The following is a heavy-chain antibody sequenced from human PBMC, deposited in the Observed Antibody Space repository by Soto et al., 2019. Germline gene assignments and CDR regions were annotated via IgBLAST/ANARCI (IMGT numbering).Heavy chain of an antibody. CDR3: ARDPRYCSSTSCLTHFDY. J-gene: IGHJ4*02. CDR1: GGSFSGYY. D-gene: IGHD2-2*01. V-gene: IGHV4-34*01. CDR2: INHSGST. Sequence: QVQLQQWGAGLLKPSETLSLTCAVYGGSFSGYYWSWIRQPPGKGLEWIGEINHSGSTNYNPSLKSRVTISVDTSKNQFSLKLSSVTAADTAVYYCARDPRYCSSTSCLTHFDYWGQGTLVTVSS.